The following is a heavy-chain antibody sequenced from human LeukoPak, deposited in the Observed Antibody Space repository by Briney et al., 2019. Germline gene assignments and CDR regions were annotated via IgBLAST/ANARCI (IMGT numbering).Heavy chain of an antibody. J-gene: IGHJ4*02. CDR2: INPNSGGS. CDR1: GYTFNAYY. V-gene: IGHV1-2*02. D-gene: IGHD5-24*01. CDR3: AGDGYNSRRFFDY. Sequence: ASVKVSCKASGYTFNAYYMHWVRQAPGQGLEWMGWINPNSGGSNYAQKFQGRVTVTSDTSINTAYMELSRLIPDDTAVYYCAGDGYNSRRFFDYWGQGTLVTVSS.